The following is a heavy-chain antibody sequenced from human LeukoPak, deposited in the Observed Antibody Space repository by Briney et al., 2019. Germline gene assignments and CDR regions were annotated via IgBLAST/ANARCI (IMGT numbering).Heavy chain of an antibody. CDR3: ARGMTFYYDSRGYYGALDI. CDR1: GDSISNYY. Sequence: PSETLSLICTVSGDSISNYYWSWIRQPAGKGLEWIGRIYTSGTTAYNPSLKSRVTMSMDKSKDQFSLKVTSVAAADTAIYYCARGMTFYYDSRGYYGALDIWGKGTMVTVSS. V-gene: IGHV4-4*07. J-gene: IGHJ3*02. D-gene: IGHD3-22*01. CDR2: IYTSGTT.